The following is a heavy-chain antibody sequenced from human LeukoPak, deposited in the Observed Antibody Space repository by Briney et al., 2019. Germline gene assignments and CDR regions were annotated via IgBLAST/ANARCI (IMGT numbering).Heavy chain of an antibody. V-gene: IGHV3-23*01. CDR2: ISSSGGST. Sequence: GGSLRLSCAASGFTFSSYAMSWVRQAPGKGLEWVSGISSSGGSTFYADSVKGRFTISRNNSKNTVYLQMIRLRAEDTAVYHCAKEAGNGWSYFDYWGQGSLVTVSS. D-gene: IGHD6-19*01. CDR3: AKEAGNGWSYFDY. J-gene: IGHJ4*02. CDR1: GFTFSSYA.